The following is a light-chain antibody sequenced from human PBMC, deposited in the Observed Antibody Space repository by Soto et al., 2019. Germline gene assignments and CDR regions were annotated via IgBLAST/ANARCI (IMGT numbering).Light chain of an antibody. CDR2: GAS. CDR1: QSVSSSY. J-gene: IGKJ1*01. CDR3: QQYDNSPWT. V-gene: IGKV3-20*01. Sequence: EIVLTQSPGTLSLSPGEGATLSCRASQSVSSSYLAWYQQKPGQAPRLLIYGASSRATGIPDRFSGGGSGTDFPPTISRLEPEDCAVYYCQQYDNSPWTFGQGTKVEIK.